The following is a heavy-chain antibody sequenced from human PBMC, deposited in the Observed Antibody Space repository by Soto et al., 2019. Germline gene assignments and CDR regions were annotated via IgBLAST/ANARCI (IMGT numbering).Heavy chain of an antibody. Sequence: SETLSLTCTVSGGSVSSGSYYWSWIRQPPGKGLEWIGYIHYSGSTNYNPSLKSRVTISVDTSKNQFSLKLSSVTAADTAMYYCARARYYYDSSGYYPDYWGQGTLVTVSS. V-gene: IGHV4-61*01. CDR1: GGSVSSGSYY. J-gene: IGHJ4*02. D-gene: IGHD3-22*01. CDR3: ARARYYYDSSGYYPDY. CDR2: IHYSGST.